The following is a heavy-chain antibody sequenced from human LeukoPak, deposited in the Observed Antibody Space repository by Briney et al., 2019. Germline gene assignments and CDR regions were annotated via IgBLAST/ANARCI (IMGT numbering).Heavy chain of an antibody. J-gene: IGHJ5*02. CDR3: ATVGGPPPWFDP. CDR1: GYTLTELS. Sequence: GASVKVSCKVSGYTLTELSMHWVRQAPGKGLECMGGFDPEDGETIYAQKFQGRVTMTEDASTDTAYMELSSLRSEDTAVYYCATVGGPPPWFDPWGQGTLVTVSS. V-gene: IGHV1-24*01. D-gene: IGHD1-26*01. CDR2: FDPEDGET.